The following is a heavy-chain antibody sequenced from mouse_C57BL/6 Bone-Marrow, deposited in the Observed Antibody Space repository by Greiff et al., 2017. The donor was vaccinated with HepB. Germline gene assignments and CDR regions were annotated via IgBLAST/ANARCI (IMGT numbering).Heavy chain of an antibody. Sequence: QVQLQQSGAELAKPGASVKLSCKASGYTFTSYWMHWVKQRPGQGLEWIGYINPSSGYTKYNQKFKDKATLTADKSSSTAYMQLSSLTYEDSAVYYCAREDDGSSYYFDYWGQGTTLTVSS. V-gene: IGHV1-7*01. CDR1: GYTFTSYW. CDR3: AREDDGSSYYFDY. CDR2: INPSSGYT. D-gene: IGHD1-1*01. J-gene: IGHJ2*01.